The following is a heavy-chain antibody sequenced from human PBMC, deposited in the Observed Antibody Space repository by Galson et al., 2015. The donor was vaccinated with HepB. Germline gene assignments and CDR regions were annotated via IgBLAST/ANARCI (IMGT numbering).Heavy chain of an antibody. V-gene: IGHV3-30*04. CDR1: GFTFSSYA. CDR2: ISYDGSNK. Sequence: SLRLSCAASGFTFSSYAMHWVRQAPGKGLEWVAVISYDGSNKYYADSVKGRFTISRDNSKNTLYLQMNSLRAEDTAVYYCARDPGPLLWFGEPKWPGWFDYWGQGTLVTVSS. D-gene: IGHD3-10*01. CDR3: ARDPGPLLWFGEPKWPGWFDY. J-gene: IGHJ4*02.